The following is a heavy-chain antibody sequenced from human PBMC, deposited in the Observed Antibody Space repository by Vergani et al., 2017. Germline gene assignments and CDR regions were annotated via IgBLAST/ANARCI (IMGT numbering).Heavy chain of an antibody. CDR2: ISAYNGNT. V-gene: IGHV1-18*04. CDR1: GYTFTSYG. CDR3: ARDPDIVVVPAAPYYYYYYGMDV. J-gene: IGHJ6*02. Sequence: QVQLVQSGAAVKKPGASVKVSCKASGYTFTSYGISWVRQAPGQGLAWMGWISAYNGNTNYAQKLQGRVTMTTDTSTSTAYMELRSLRSDDTAVYYCARDPDIVVVPAAPYYYYYYGMDVWGQGTTVTVSS. D-gene: IGHD2-2*01.